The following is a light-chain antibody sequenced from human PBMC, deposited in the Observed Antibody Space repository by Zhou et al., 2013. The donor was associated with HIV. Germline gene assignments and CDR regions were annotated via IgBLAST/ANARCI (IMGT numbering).Light chain of an antibody. Sequence: QSALTQPASVSGSPGQSITISCTGTSSDVGAYNYVSWYQQHPGKVPKLIIYDASTRPSGVSNRFSGSKSGNTASLTISGLQDEDEADYYCSSYTGGSIVLFGGGTKLTVL. CDR2: DAS. CDR1: SSDVGAYNY. CDR3: SSYTGGSIVL. V-gene: IGLV2-14*03. J-gene: IGLJ2*01.